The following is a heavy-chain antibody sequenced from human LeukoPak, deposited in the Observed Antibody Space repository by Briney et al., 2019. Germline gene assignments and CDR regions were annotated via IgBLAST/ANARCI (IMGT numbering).Heavy chain of an antibody. D-gene: IGHD4-17*01. V-gene: IGHV4-4*07. CDR1: GGSISSYY. CDR2: SYSSGST. Sequence: SETLSLTCTVSGGSISSYYWSWIRQPAGKGREWIGRSYSSGSTNYNPLLKGRVTMSVDTSKNQFSLKLISVTAADSAVYYCARDLGGFGDYGSYYYYGMDVWGQGTTVTVSS. J-gene: IGHJ6*02. CDR3: ARDLGGFGDYGSYYYYGMDV.